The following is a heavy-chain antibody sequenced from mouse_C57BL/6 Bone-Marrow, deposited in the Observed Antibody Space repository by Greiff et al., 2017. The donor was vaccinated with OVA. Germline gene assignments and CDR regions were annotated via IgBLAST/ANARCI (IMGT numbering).Heavy chain of an antibody. CDR2: IDPEDGET. J-gene: IGHJ1*03. D-gene: IGHD1-1*01. Sequence: EVKLQESGAELVKPGASVKLSCTASGFNIKDYYMHWVKQRTEQGLEWIGRIDPEDGETKYAPTFQGKATITADTSSNTAYLQLSSLTSEDTTVYYCARRDYYGSSLDWYFDVWGTGTTVTVSS. V-gene: IGHV14-2*01. CDR1: GFNIKDYY. CDR3: ARRDYYGSSLDWYFDV.